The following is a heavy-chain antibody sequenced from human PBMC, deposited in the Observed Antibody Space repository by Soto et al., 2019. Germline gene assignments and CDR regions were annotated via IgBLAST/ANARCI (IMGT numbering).Heavy chain of an antibody. J-gene: IGHJ4*02. CDR1: GGTFSSYT. D-gene: IGHD2-15*01. V-gene: IGHV1-69*08. Sequence: QVQLVQSGAEVKKPGSSVKVSCKASGGTFSSYTISWVRQAPGQGLEWMGRIIPILGIANYAQKFQGRVTITADKSRSPAYMELSSLRSEDTAVYYCARERGVGDCSGGSCAADYWGQGTLVTVSS. CDR2: IIPILGIA. CDR3: ARERGVGDCSGGSCAADY.